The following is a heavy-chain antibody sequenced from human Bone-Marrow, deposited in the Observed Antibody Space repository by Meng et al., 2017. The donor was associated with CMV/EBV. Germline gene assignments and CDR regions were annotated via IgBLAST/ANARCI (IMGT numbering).Heavy chain of an antibody. D-gene: IGHD3-10*01. Sequence: GESLKISCAASGFTFSSYGMHWVRQAPGKGLEWVAFIRYDGSNKYYADSVKGRFTISRDNSKNTLYLQMNSLRAEDTAVYYCAKDGHRILWFGEISNYYGMDVWAQGTTVTVSS. CDR1: GFTFSSYG. CDR2: IRYDGSNK. V-gene: IGHV3-30*02. J-gene: IGHJ6*02. CDR3: AKDGHRILWFGEISNYYGMDV.